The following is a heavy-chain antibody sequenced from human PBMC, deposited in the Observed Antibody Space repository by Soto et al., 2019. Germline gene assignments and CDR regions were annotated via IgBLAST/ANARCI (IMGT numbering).Heavy chain of an antibody. V-gene: IGHV3-23*01. CDR2: ISGSGGST. J-gene: IGHJ6*02. D-gene: IGHD3-22*01. Sequence: PGGSLRLSCAASGFPFSSYAMSWVRPAPGKGLEWVSAISGSGGSTYYADSVKGRFTISRDNSKNTLYLQMNSLRAEDTAVYYCAKVVGYYDSSADVGPRYGGMDVWGQGTTVTVSS. CDR1: GFPFSSYA. CDR3: AKVVGYYDSSADVGPRYGGMDV.